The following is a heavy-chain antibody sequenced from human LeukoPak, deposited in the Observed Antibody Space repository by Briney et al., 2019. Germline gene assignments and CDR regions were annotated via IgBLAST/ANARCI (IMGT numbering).Heavy chain of an antibody. V-gene: IGHV3-30-3*01. CDR1: GFTFNNYA. D-gene: IGHD2-2*01. CDR2: ISYDGSNK. CDR3: AREKSSSTSCFDY. J-gene: IGHJ4*02. Sequence: GGSLRLSCAASGFTFNNYAMHWVRQAPGKGLEWLAVISYDGSNKYYVDSVKGRFTISRDNSKNTLYLQMNSLRGEDTAVYYCAREKSSSTSCFDYWGQGTLVTVSS.